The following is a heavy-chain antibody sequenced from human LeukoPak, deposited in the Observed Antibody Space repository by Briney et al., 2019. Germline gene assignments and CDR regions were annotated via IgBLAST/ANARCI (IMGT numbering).Heavy chain of an antibody. CDR3: ARDRRCSGGSCYADY. D-gene: IGHD2-15*01. CDR2: ISSSSSTI. CDR1: GFTFSSYS. J-gene: IGHJ4*02. Sequence: GGSLRLSCAASGFTFSSYSMNWVRQAPGKGLEWVSYISSSSSTIYYADSVKGRFTISRDNAKNSLYLQMNSLRAEDTAVYYCARDRRCSGGSCYADYWGQGTLVTVSS. V-gene: IGHV3-48*01.